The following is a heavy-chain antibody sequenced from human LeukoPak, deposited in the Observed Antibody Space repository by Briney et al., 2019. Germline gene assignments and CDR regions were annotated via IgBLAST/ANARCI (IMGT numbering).Heavy chain of an antibody. Sequence: GGSLRLSCAASGFTFNSYWMSWVRQVPGKGLEWMANIKQDGSEKYFVDSVKGRFTISRDNAKNSLYLQMNSLRAEDTAVYYCARVEDSSGWHLFFDYWGQGTLVTVSS. CDR1: GFTFNSYW. CDR3: ARVEDSSGWHLFFDY. J-gene: IGHJ4*02. D-gene: IGHD6-19*01. CDR2: IKQDGSEK. V-gene: IGHV3-7*01.